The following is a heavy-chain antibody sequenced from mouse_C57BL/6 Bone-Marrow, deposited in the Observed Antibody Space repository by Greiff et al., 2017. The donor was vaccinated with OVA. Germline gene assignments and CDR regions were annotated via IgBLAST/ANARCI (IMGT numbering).Heavy chain of an antibody. CDR3: ARDGSSTDY. D-gene: IGHD1-1*01. CDR2: INPNNGGT. J-gene: IGHJ2*01. CDR1: GYTFTDYY. Sequence: VQLQQSGPELVKPGASVKISCKASGYTFTDYYMNWVKQSHGKSLEWIGDINPNNGGTSYNQKFKGKATLTVDKSSSTAYMELRSLTSEDSAVYYCARDGSSTDYWGQGTTRTVSS. V-gene: IGHV1-26*01.